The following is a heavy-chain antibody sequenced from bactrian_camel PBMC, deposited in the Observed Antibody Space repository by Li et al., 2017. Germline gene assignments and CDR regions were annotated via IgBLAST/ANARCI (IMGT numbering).Heavy chain of an antibody. J-gene: IGHJ4*01. Sequence: DVQLVESGGGSALAGGSVRLSCAAFGYTFNTYSWFRQAQGKEREGVATIQTRGGTTYYSDSVKGRFTISHDSADNAAYLWMNNLEPDDTAMYYCAANFGPYCSGPYPARRANFEGQGTQVTVS. V-gene: IGHV3S40*01. CDR2: IQTRGGTT. D-gene: IGHD1*01. CDR1: GYTFNTY.